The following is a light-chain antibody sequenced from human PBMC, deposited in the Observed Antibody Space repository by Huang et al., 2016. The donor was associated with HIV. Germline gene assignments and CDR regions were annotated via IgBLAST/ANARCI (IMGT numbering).Light chain of an antibody. V-gene: IGKV4-1*01. J-gene: IGKJ3*01. Sequence: DIVMTQSPDSLAVSLGERATINCKSSQSVLYNSNTKNYLAWYQQKPGQPPKLLIYWASTRESGVPDRFSGSGSGTDFTLTISSLQAEDVAVYSCQQYYSIPFAFGPGTKVDIK. CDR1: QSVLYNSNTKNY. CDR2: WAS. CDR3: QQYYSIPFA.